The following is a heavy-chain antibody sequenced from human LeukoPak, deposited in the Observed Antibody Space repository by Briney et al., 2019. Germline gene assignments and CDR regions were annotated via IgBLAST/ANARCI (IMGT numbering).Heavy chain of an antibody. J-gene: IGHJ4*02. CDR2: ISWNSGSI. CDR1: GFTFDDYA. Sequence: GRSLRLSCAASGFTFDDYAMHWVRQAPGKGLEWVSGISWNSGSIGYADSVKGRFTISRDNAKNSLYLQMNSLRAEDTAVYYCASSPGYSGYDGGFDYWGQGTLVTVSS. V-gene: IGHV3-9*01. D-gene: IGHD5-12*01. CDR3: ASSPGYSGYDGGFDY.